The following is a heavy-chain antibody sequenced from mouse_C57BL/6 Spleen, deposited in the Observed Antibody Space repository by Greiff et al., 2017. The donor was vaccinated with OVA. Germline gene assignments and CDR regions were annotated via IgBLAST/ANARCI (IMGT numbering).Heavy chain of an antibody. V-gene: IGHV1-4*01. CDR1: GYTFTSYT. CDR2: INPSSGYT. CDR3: ARGEYGPYYFDY. D-gene: IGHD5-1*01. J-gene: IGHJ2*01. Sequence: QVQLQQSGADLARPGASVKMSCKASGYTFTSYTMHWVKQRPGQGLEWIGYINPSSGYTKYNQKFKDKATLTADKSSSTAYMQLSSLTSEDSAVYYCARGEYGPYYFDYWGQGTTLTVSS.